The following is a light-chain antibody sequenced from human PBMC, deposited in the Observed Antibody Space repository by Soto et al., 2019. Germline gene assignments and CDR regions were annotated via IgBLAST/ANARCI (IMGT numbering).Light chain of an antibody. J-gene: IGLJ1*01. V-gene: IGLV2-14*02. CDR1: ISDVGGYDL. CDR3: AAWDDSLNGRV. CDR2: EVT. Sequence: QSALTQPASVSGSPGQSITISCTGTISDVGGYDLVSWFQHHPEKAPKLLIFEVTKRPSGVSNRFSGSKSGTSASLAISGLQSDDEADYYCAAWDDSLNGRVFGTGTKLTVL.